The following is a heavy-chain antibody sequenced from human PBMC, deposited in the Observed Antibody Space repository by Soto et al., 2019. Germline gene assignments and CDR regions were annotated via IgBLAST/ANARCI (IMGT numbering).Heavy chain of an antibody. J-gene: IGHJ4*02. CDR3: ARDLGFFDNYFDY. CDR1: GFTFSSYW. CDR2: IKQDGSEK. D-gene: IGHD3-3*01. Sequence: GGSLRLSCAASGFTFSSYWMSWVRQAPGKGLEWVANIKQDGSEKYYVDSVKGRFTISRDNAKNSLYLQMNSLRAEDTAVYYCARDLGFFDNYFDYCGQGTLVTVSS. V-gene: IGHV3-7*05.